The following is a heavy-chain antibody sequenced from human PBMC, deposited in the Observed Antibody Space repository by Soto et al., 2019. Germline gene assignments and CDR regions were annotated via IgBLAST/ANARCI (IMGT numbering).Heavy chain of an antibody. D-gene: IGHD3-9*01. CDR1: GFTYSCYS. J-gene: IGHJ4*02. Sequence: PGGSLILSCAASGFTYSCYSMTWVRQAPGKGLEWVSHISGSSGITYYADSMKGRFTISRDNSKNMLYLQMNSLRAEDTAVYYCAREEDILTGYYIVYWGQGTPVTVSS. CDR3: AREEDILTGYYIVY. CDR2: ISGSSGIT. V-gene: IGHV3-23*01.